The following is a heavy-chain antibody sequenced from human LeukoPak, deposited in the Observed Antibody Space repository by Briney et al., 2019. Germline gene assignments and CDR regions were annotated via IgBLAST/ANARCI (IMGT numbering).Heavy chain of an antibody. Sequence: GGSLRLSCAASGFTFSSYGMSWVRQAPGKGLEWVSAISGSGGSTYYADSVKGRFTISRDNSKNTLYLQMNSLRAEDTAVYYCAKDSSGYYLPFDIWGQGTMVTVSS. CDR2: ISGSGGST. D-gene: IGHD3-22*01. CDR3: AKDSSGYYLPFDI. V-gene: IGHV3-23*01. J-gene: IGHJ3*02. CDR1: GFTFSSYG.